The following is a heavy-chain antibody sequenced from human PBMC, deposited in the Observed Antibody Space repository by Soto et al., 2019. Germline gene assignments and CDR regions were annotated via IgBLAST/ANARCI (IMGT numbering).Heavy chain of an antibody. CDR2: IYWDDDK. Sequence: QITLKESGPTLVKPTQTLTLTCTFSGFSLSTSGMGVGWLRPPPGKALEWLALIYWDDDKRYSPSLKSRRTIAKDTAKDQVVLSMTNMDPVDTATYYCSHYSSTCSFDFWGQGTLVTVSS. D-gene: IGHD6-13*01. CDR3: SHYSSTCSFDF. V-gene: IGHV2-5*02. CDR1: GFSLSTSGMG. J-gene: IGHJ4*02.